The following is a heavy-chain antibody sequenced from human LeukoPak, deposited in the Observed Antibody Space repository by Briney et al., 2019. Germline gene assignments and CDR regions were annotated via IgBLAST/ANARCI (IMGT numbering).Heavy chain of an antibody. Sequence: GGSLRLSCAASGFTFSNYAMNWVRQAPGKGLEWVSGIVGSGGSTYYADSVKGRFAISRDNSKNTLDLQMSSLRAEDTAVYYCAKAPDQARPTYFDYWGQGTLVTVSS. CDR3: AKAPDQARPTYFDY. CDR1: GFTFSNYA. D-gene: IGHD6-6*01. V-gene: IGHV3-23*01. CDR2: IVGSGGST. J-gene: IGHJ4*02.